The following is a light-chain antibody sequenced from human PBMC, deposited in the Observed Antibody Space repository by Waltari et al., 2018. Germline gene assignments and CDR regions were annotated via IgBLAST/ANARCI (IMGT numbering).Light chain of an antibody. J-gene: IGKJ2*01. V-gene: IGKV3-11*01. CDR2: DAS. Sequence: EIVLTQSPATLTLSPGDTATLSCRASQTVRTFLAWYQPKPGQAPRLLIFDASSRATGISPKFRGSGSGTDFTLTVNNLEPEDFAVYYCQQRSSWPYTFGQGTRVDFK. CDR1: QTVRTF. CDR3: QQRSSWPYT.